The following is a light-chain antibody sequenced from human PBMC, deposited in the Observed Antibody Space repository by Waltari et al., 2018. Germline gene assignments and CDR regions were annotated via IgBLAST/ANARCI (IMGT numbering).Light chain of an antibody. V-gene: IGLV2-23*02. CDR2: EVT. CDR1: SSDVGNYNL. Sequence: QSGLTQPASVSGSPGQSITISCTGASSDVGNYNLVSWYQQYPGKAPKRMVYEVTERTSGVSDRFSGSKSGNTASLTIFGLQSEDEADYYCCSYAGLGIYVFGTGTKVTVL. J-gene: IGLJ1*01. CDR3: CSYAGLGIYV.